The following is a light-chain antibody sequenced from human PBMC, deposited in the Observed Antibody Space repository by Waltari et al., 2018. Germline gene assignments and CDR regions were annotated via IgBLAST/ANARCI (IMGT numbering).Light chain of an antibody. CDR3: TSYTTTNTVV. J-gene: IGLJ2*01. Sequence: QSALTQPASVSGSPGQSITISCTGTSSDIGGYNYVPWYQQHPGKAPKRMIYDVAKWPSGVSNRFSGSKSGNTASLTISGLQAEDEADYYCTSYTTTNTVVFGGGTKVTVL. CDR2: DVA. V-gene: IGLV2-14*01. CDR1: SSDIGGYNY.